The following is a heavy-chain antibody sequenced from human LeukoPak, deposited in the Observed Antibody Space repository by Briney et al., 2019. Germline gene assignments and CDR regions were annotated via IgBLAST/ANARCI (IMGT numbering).Heavy chain of an antibody. D-gene: IGHD5-18*01. CDR2: ISISGSTI. V-gene: IGHV3-48*03. CDR1: GFTPSSYE. J-gene: IGHJ3*02. Sequence: PGGCLRPSCAASGFTPSSYEMSWVRQAPGKGLEWVSYISISGSTIYYADSVKGRFTISRDNAKNSLYLQMNSRRAEDTAVYYCARDRGTGYSYGPDAFDIWGQGTMVTVSS. CDR3: ARDRGTGYSYGPDAFDI.